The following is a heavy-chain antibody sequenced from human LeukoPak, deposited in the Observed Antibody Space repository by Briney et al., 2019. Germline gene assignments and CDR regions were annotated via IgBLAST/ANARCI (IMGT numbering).Heavy chain of an antibody. CDR3: ARPSTSGSGTYSFDY. CDR2: IYKSGST. J-gene: IGHJ4*02. Sequence: SETLSLTCTVSGGSISSSGYYWGWIRQSPGKGLEWFGSIYKSGSTYYNPSLKSRVTISVDTSKNQFSLKLTSVTAADTAVYHCARPSTSGSGTYSFDYWGQGTLVTVSS. D-gene: IGHD3-10*01. V-gene: IGHV4-39*01. CDR1: GGSISSSGYY.